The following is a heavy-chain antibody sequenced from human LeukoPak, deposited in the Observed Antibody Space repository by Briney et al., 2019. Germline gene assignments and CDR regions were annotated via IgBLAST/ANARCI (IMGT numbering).Heavy chain of an antibody. CDR1: GFTFSSYA. J-gene: IGHJ4*02. Sequence: GGSLRLSCAASGFTFSSYAMSWVRQAPGKGLEWVSPISGSGGSTYYADSVKGRFTISRDNSKNTLYLQMNSLRAEDTAVYYCAKDRVTMIVVSYFDYWGQGTLVTVSS. CDR2: ISGSGGST. D-gene: IGHD3-22*01. CDR3: AKDRVTMIVVSYFDY. V-gene: IGHV3-23*01.